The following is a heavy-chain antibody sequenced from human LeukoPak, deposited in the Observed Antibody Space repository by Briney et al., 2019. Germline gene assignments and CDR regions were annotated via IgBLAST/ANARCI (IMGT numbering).Heavy chain of an antibody. Sequence: PGGSLRLSCAASGFTFSNYDMHWVRQASGKGLEWVSAISSSSSYIYYADSIKGRFTIPRDNAENSLYLQMNSLRAVDTAVYFCARGEEKATITALDSWGQGTLVTVSS. CDR3: ARGEEKATITALDS. CDR1: GFTFSNYD. J-gene: IGHJ4*02. D-gene: IGHD5-24*01. V-gene: IGHV3-21*01. CDR2: ISSSSSYI.